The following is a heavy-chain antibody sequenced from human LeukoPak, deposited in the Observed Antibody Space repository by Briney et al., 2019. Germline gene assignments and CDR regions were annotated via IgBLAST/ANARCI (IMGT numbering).Heavy chain of an antibody. Sequence: ASVKVSCKASGYTFTGYYMHWVRQAPGQGLEWMGWINPNSGGTNYAQKFQGRVTMTGDTSISTAYMELSRLRSDDTAVYYCARDRWFGELFAAPAGTWGQGTLVTVSS. CDR2: INPNSGGT. D-gene: IGHD3-10*01. CDR1: GYTFTGYY. V-gene: IGHV1-2*02. J-gene: IGHJ5*02. CDR3: ARDRWFGELFAAPAGT.